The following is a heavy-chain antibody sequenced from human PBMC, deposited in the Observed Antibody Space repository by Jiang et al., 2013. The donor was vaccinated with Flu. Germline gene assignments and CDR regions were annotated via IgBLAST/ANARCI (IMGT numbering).Heavy chain of an antibody. CDR1: GGSISSYY. D-gene: IGHD3-10*01. CDR3: ARDKLISGRAFDI. CDR2: IYYSGST. J-gene: IGHJ3*02. V-gene: IGHV4-59*01. Sequence: PGLVKPSETLSLTCTVSGGSISSYYWSWIRQPPGRGLEWIGYIYYSGSTNYNPSLKSRVTISVDTSKNQFSLKLSSVTAADTAVYYCARDKLISGRAFDIWGQGTMVTVSS.